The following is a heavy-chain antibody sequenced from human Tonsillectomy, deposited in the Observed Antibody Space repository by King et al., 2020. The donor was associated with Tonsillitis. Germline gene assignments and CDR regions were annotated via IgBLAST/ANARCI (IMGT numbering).Heavy chain of an antibody. Sequence: VQLVESGGGLLQPGGSLRLSFAASRFTFSSYAMSWVRQAQGKGLEWVSAISGSGGSTYYADSVRGRFTISRDNSKNTLYLQMNSLRAEDTAVYYCAMGYEAGAPFDYWGQGTLVTVSS. CDR3: AMGYEAGAPFDY. V-gene: IGHV3-23*04. J-gene: IGHJ4*02. CDR1: RFTFSSYA. D-gene: IGHD5-12*01. CDR2: ISGSGGST.